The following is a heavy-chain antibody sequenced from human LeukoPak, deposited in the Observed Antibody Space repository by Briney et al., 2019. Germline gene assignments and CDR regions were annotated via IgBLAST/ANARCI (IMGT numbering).Heavy chain of an antibody. CDR1: GFTFSSYA. Sequence: GGSLRLSCAASGFTFSSYAMRWVRQAPGQGLEWVSAISGSGGSTYYADSVKGRFTISRDNSKNTLYLQMNNLRAEDTAVYYCARPYSGSYYAHFDYWGQGTLVTVSS. J-gene: IGHJ4*02. CDR3: ARPYSGSYYAHFDY. CDR2: ISGSGGST. D-gene: IGHD1-26*01. V-gene: IGHV3-23*01.